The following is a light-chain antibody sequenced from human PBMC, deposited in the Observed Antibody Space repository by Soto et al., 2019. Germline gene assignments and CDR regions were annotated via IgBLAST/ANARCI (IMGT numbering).Light chain of an antibody. Sequence: QSALTQPASVSGSPEQSITISCTGTTSDIGAYNYVSWYQQDTGKAPKLIIFDVTNPPAGISNRFSGSKSGNTASLTISGLQAEDEADYYCTSYTSINTVVFGGGTKLTVL. CDR1: TSDIGAYNY. CDR2: DVT. J-gene: IGLJ3*02. V-gene: IGLV2-14*01. CDR3: TSYTSINTVV.